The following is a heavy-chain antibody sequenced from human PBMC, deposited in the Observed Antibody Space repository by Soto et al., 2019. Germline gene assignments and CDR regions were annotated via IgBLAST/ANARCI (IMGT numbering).Heavy chain of an antibody. CDR3: ATRRELLRDYYYGMDV. J-gene: IGHJ6*02. D-gene: IGHD1-26*01. CDR1: GYTLTELS. V-gene: IGHV1-24*01. CDR2: FDPEDGET. Sequence: ASVKVSCKVSGYTLTELSMHWVRQAPGKGLEWMGGFDPEDGETIYAQKFQGRVTMTEDTSTDTAYMELSSLRSEDTAVYYCATRRELLRDYYYGMDVWGQGTTVTVSS.